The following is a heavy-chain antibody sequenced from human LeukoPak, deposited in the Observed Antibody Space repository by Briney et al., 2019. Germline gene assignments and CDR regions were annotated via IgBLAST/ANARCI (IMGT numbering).Heavy chain of an antibody. D-gene: IGHD5-18*01. CDR2: INPNGGGT. V-gene: IGHV1-2*02. J-gene: IGHJ5*02. Sequence: GASVKVSCKASGYTFTGYYMHWVRQAPGQGLEWMGWINPNGGGTNYAQKFQGRVTMTRDTSISTAYMELSRLRSDDTAVYYCARRGDTAMVLYNWFDPWGQGTLVTVSS. CDR3: ARRGDTAMVLYNWFDP. CDR1: GYTFTGYY.